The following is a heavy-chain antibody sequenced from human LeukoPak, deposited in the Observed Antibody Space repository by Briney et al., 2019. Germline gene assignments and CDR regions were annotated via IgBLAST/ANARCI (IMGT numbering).Heavy chain of an antibody. CDR2: IRRKANSYAT. Sequence: GGSLRLPCAASGFTFSGSAMHWVRQASGKGLEWVGRIRRKANSYATAYAASVKGRFTISRDDSKNTAYLQMNSLKTEDTAVYYCTRRWDCSSTSCYPTFDYWGQGTLVTVSS. CDR1: GFTFSGSA. J-gene: IGHJ4*02. D-gene: IGHD2-2*01. V-gene: IGHV3-73*01. CDR3: TRRWDCSSTSCYPTFDY.